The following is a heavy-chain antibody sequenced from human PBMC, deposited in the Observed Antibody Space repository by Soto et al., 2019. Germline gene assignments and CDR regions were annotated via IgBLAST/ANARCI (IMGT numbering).Heavy chain of an antibody. D-gene: IGHD1-26*01. CDR2: VSHAGINT. CDR3: AREKTVGGIRLDT. CDR1: GFTFTNYP. Sequence: QVQLVESGGGVVQPGRSLRLSCAASGFTFTNYPMHWVRQAPGKGLEWVAVVSHAGINTDYADSVKGRFTISRDNSKNPLYLQLTSLRTEDTAVFYCAREKTVGGIRLDTWGQGTLVTVSS. V-gene: IGHV3-30-3*01. J-gene: IGHJ5*02.